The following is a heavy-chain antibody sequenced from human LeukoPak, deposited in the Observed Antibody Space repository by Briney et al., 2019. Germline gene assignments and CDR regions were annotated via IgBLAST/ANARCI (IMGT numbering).Heavy chain of an antibody. CDR3: VRPTGRSSSWYYYYMDV. CDR2: IYTGDSDT. D-gene: IGHD6-13*01. Sequence: GESRKISCKGSGYSFTSYWIGWVRQTPGKGLEWMGIIYTGDSDTRYSPSFQGQVTLSADKSIRTAYLQWSSLKASDTAMYYCVRPTGRSSSWYYYYMDVWGKGTTVTVSS. CDR1: GYSFTSYW. J-gene: IGHJ6*03. V-gene: IGHV5-51*01.